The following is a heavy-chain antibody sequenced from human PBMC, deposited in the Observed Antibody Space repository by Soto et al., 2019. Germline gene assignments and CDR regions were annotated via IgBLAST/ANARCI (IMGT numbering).Heavy chain of an antibody. CDR1: GFSLSTSGVG. CDR3: AHRLSRWAPFDY. Sequence: QITLKESGPTLVKPTQTLTLTCTFSGFSLSTSGVGVGWIRQPPGKALEWLALIYWDDDKRYSPSLKSRLTINKDTSKNQVVLTMTNMDPVDTATYYCAHRLSRWAPFDYWGQGTLVTVSS. J-gene: IGHJ4*02. V-gene: IGHV2-5*02. CDR2: IYWDDDK.